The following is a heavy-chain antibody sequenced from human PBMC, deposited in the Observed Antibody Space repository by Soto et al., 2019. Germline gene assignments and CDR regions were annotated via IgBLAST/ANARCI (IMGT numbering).Heavy chain of an antibody. CDR1: GFTFSSYW. J-gene: IGHJ4*02. V-gene: IGHV3-74*01. CDR2: INPDGSTT. CDR3: ARVAVAAYHFDY. Sequence: EVQMVESGGGLVQPGGSLRLSCAASGFTFSSYWMHWVRQAPGKGLVWVSRINPDGSTTNYAGSVKGRFTISRDNAKNTLYLQMNSLRAEDTAVYYCARVAVAAYHFDYWGQGTLVTVSS. D-gene: IGHD6-19*01.